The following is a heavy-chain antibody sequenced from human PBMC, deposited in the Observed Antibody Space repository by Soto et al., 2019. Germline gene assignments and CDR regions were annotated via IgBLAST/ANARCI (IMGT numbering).Heavy chain of an antibody. CDR1: GFTFSSYA. V-gene: IGHV3-23*01. D-gene: IGHD1-1*01. CDR2: ISGYGGST. J-gene: IGHJ4*02. Sequence: EVQLLESGGGLVQPGGSLRLSCAASGFTFSSYAMSWVRQAPGKGLEWVSSISGYGGSTYYADSVKGRFTISRDNSKNSRYLQMNSLRAEDTAVYYCAKDLELEVFTAEYLDHWGQGSLVTVSS. CDR3: AKDLELEVFTAEYLDH.